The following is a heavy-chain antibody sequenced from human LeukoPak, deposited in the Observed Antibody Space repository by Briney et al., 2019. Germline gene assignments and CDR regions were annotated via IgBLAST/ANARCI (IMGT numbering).Heavy chain of an antibody. Sequence: GGSLRLSCSASGFTFGSYWMSWVRQAPGKGPEWVANIKKDGSERYYVDSVKGRFTISRDNAKNSLYLQMSSLRVEDTAVYYCARDGYPFDLWGRGILVTVSS. CDR2: IKKDGSER. CDR3: ARDGYPFDL. V-gene: IGHV3-7*04. CDR1: GFTFGSYW. D-gene: IGHD2-2*03. J-gene: IGHJ2*01.